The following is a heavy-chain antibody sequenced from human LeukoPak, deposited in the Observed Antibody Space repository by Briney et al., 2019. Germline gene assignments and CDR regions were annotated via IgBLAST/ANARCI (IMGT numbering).Heavy chain of an antibody. J-gene: IGHJ5*02. CDR1: GGSFSGYY. Sequence: KTSETLSLTCAVYGGSFSGYYWSWIRQPPGKGLEWIGSIYHSGSTYYNPSLKSRVTISVDTSKNQFSLKLSSVTAADTAVYYCARSQVTIFGVVPYNWFDPWGQGTLVTVSS. CDR2: IYHSGST. V-gene: IGHV4-34*01. D-gene: IGHD3-3*01. CDR3: ARSQVTIFGVVPYNWFDP.